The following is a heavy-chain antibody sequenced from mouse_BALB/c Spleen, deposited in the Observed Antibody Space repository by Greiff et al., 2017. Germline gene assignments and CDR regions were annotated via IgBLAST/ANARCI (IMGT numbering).Heavy chain of an antibody. Sequence: QVQLQQSGAELMKPGASVKISCKATGYTFSSYWIEWVKQRPGHGLEWIGEILPGSGSTNYNEKFKGKATFTADTSSNTAYMQLSSLTSEDSAVYYCAREEATVVATGWWYFDVWGAGTTVTVSS. CDR1: GYTFSSYW. D-gene: IGHD1-1*01. J-gene: IGHJ1*01. V-gene: IGHV1-9*01. CDR2: ILPGSGST. CDR3: AREEATVVATGWWYFDV.